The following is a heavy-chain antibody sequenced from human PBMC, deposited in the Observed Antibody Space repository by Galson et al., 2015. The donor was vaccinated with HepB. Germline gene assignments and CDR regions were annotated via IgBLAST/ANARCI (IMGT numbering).Heavy chain of an antibody. V-gene: IGHV1-2*06. CDR1: GYIFTDYH. D-gene: IGHD1-1*01. CDR3: ARAKTKMSTMDDAFDI. J-gene: IGHJ3*02. CDR2: INPNGGGT. Sequence: SVKVSCKASGYIFTDYHIHWVRQAPGHGLEWMGRINPNGGGTISEQKFQGRVSMTRDTSISTAYMELSRLRSDDTAIYYCARAKTKMSTMDDAFDIWGQGTMVTVSS.